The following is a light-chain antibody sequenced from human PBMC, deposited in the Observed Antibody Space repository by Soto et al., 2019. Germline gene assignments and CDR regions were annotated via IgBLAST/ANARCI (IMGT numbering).Light chain of an antibody. CDR3: GAWDESLNGYV. CDR1: SXNIGINT. V-gene: IGLV1-44*01. CDR2: TDN. J-gene: IGLJ1*01. Sequence: QSVLTQPLSASGTPGQRVTISCSGGSXNIGINTVNWYQQLPGTAPKVLIHTDNERPSGVPDRFSGSKSGTSASLAINGLQSGDEADYYCGAWDESLNGYVFGTGTKVIIL.